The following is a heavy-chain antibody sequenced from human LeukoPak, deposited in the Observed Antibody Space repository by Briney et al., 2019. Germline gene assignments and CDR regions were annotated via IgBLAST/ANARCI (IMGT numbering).Heavy chain of an antibody. Sequence: SVKVSCKASGGTFSSYAISWVRQAPGQGLEWMGGTIPIFGTANYAQKFQGRVTITADESTSTAYMELSSLRSEDTAVYYCARGENTVTTFDYWGQGTLVTVSS. CDR1: GGTFSSYA. D-gene: IGHD4-17*01. V-gene: IGHV1-69*13. CDR3: ARGENTVTTFDY. CDR2: TIPIFGTA. J-gene: IGHJ4*02.